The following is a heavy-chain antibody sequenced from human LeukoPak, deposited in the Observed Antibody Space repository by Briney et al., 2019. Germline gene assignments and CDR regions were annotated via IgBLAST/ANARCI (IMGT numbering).Heavy chain of an antibody. Sequence: PSETLSLTCAVYGGSFSGYYWSWIRQPPGKGLEWIGEINHSGSTNYNPSLKSRVTISVDTSKNQFSLKLSSVTAADTAVYYCARVRWYGDYVRSNYYYYMDVWGKGTTVTVSS. V-gene: IGHV4-34*01. D-gene: IGHD4-17*01. CDR1: GGSFSGYY. CDR2: INHSGST. CDR3: ARVRWYGDYVRSNYYYYMDV. J-gene: IGHJ6*03.